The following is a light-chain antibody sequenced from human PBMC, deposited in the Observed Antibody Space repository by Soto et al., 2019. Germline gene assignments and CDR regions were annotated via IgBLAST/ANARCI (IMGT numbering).Light chain of an antibody. CDR3: ASWDDSLNGHV. CDR1: SSNIASIT. V-gene: IGLV1-44*01. CDR2: SND. J-gene: IGLJ1*01. Sequence: HSVVTPPPRACGTPAEGVPVFCSGKSSNIASITVNWYQQLPGTAPKLLIYSNDQRPSGVPDRFSASKSGTSASLAISGLQSEDEADYYCASWDDSLNGHVFGTGTKVTVL.